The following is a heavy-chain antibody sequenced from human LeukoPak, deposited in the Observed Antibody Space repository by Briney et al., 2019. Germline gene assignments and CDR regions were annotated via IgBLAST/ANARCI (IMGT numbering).Heavy chain of an antibody. CDR3: ARGVSFQGYYYYYGMDV. D-gene: IGHD3-16*01. CDR1: GGSFSGYH. V-gene: IGHV4-34*01. Sequence: SETLSLTCAVYGGSFSGYHWSWIRQPPGKGLEWIGEINHSGSTNYNPSLKSRVTISVDTSKNQFSLKLSSVTAADTAVYYCARGVSFQGYYYYYGMDVWGQGTTVTVSS. CDR2: INHSGST. J-gene: IGHJ6*02.